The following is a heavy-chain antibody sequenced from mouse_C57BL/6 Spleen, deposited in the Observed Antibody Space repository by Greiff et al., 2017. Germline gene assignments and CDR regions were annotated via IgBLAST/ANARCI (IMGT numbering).Heavy chain of an antibody. CDR1: GYSFTDYN. D-gene: IGHD1-1*01. Sequence: EVQLKESGPELVKPGASVKISCKASGYSFTDYNMNWVKQSNGKSLEWIGVINPNYGTTSYNQKFKGKATLTVDQSSSTAYMQLNSLTSEDSAVYYCARSNYYGSSYCWYFDVWGTGTTVTVSS. CDR2: INPNYGTT. V-gene: IGHV1-39*01. CDR3: ARSNYYGSSYCWYFDV. J-gene: IGHJ1*03.